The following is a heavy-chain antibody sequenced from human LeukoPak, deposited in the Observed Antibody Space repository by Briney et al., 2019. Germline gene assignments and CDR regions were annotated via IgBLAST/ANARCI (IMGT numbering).Heavy chain of an antibody. CDR1: GYNFISYY. V-gene: IGHV1-18*04. D-gene: IGHD5-12*01. Sequence: GASVKVSCKASGYNFISYYMHWVRQAPGQGLEWMGWISAYNGNTNYAQKLQGRVTMTTDTSTSTAYMELRSLRSDDTAVYYCARARGYSGYHFDYWGQGTLVTVSS. CDR3: ARARGYSGYHFDY. J-gene: IGHJ4*02. CDR2: ISAYNGNT.